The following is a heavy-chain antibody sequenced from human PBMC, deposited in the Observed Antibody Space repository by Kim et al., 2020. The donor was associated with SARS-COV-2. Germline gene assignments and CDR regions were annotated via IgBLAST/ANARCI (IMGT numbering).Heavy chain of an antibody. CDR3: ARDYPDPSYTVTSNFDY. D-gene: IGHD4-4*01. J-gene: IGHJ4*02. CDR1: GYTLTSYA. V-gene: IGHV7-4-1*02. Sequence: ASVKVSCKASGYTLTSYAMNWVRQAPGQGLEWMGWINTNTGNPTYAQGFTGRFVFSLDTSVSTAYLQISSLKAEDIAVYYCARDYPDPSYTVTSNFDYWGQGTLVTVSS. CDR2: INTNTGNP.